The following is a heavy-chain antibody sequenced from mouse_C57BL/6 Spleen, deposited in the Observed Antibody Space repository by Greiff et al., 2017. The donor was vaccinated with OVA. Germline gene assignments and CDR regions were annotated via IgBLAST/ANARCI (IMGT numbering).Heavy chain of an antibody. CDR2: IWSDGST. CDR3: ARHIDGYHAMDY. D-gene: IGHD2-3*01. CDR1: GFSLTSYG. Sequence: VKLLESGPGLVAPSQSLSITCTVSGFSLTSYGVHWVRQPPGKGLEWLVVIWSDGSTTYNSALKSRLSISKDNSKSQVFLKMNSLQTDDTAMYYCARHIDGYHAMDYWGQGTSVTVSS. V-gene: IGHV2-6-1*01. J-gene: IGHJ4*01.